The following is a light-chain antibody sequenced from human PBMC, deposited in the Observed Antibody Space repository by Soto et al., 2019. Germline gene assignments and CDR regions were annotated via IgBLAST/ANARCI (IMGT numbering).Light chain of an antibody. J-gene: IGKJ2*01. V-gene: IGKV3-15*01. Sequence: EIVMTQSPATLSVSPGERATLSCRASQSVSSNLAWYQQKPGQAPTLLIYGASTMATGIPARFSGSGSGTEFTLTISSLQSEDFAVYYCQQHNNWPPYTFGQGTKLEIK. CDR2: GAS. CDR1: QSVSSN. CDR3: QQHNNWPPYT.